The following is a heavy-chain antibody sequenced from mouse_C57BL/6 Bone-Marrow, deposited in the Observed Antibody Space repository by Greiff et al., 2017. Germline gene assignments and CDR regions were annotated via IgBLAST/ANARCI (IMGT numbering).Heavy chain of an antibody. Sequence: EVKVVESGGGLVKPGGSLKLSCAASGFTFSDYGMHWVRQAPEKGLEWVAYISSGSSTIYYADTVKGRFTISRDNAKNTLFLQMTRLRSEDTAMYYCAKDGMDYWGQGTSVTVSS. CDR2: ISSGSSTI. CDR3: AKDGMDY. J-gene: IGHJ4*01. V-gene: IGHV5-17*01. CDR1: GFTFSDYG.